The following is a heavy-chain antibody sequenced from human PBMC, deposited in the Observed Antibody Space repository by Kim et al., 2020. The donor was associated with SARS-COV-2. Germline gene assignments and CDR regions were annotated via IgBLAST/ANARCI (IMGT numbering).Heavy chain of an antibody. D-gene: IGHD2-2*01. J-gene: IGHJ4*02. V-gene: IGHV1-24*01. Sequence: ASVKVSCKVSGYTLTELSMHWVRQAPGKGLEWMGGFDPEDGETIYAQKFQGRVTMTEDTSTDTAYMELSSLRSEDTAVYYCATDRLYCSSTSCYPPAWDYWGQGTLVTVSS. CDR1: GYTLTELS. CDR3: ATDRLYCSSTSCYPPAWDY. CDR2: FDPEDGET.